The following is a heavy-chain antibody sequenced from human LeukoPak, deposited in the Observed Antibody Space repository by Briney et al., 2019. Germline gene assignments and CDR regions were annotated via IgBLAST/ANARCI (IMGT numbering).Heavy chain of an antibody. V-gene: IGHV4-4*09. D-gene: IGHD1-26*01. Sequence: PSETLSLTCTVSGGSISSYYWSWIRQPPGKGLEWIGYIYTSGSTNYNPSLKSRVTISVDTSKNQFSLKLSSVTAADTAVYYCARLGKVGRAWFDPWGQGTLVTVSS. CDR3: ARLGKVGRAWFDP. J-gene: IGHJ5*02. CDR2: IYTSGST. CDR1: GGSISSYY.